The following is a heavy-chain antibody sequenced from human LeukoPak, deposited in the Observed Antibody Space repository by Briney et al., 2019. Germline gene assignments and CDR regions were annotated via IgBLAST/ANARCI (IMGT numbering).Heavy chain of an antibody. CDR2: IYPGDSDT. V-gene: IGHV5-51*01. CDR1: GYSFTSYW. D-gene: IGHD2-2*01. Sequence: GESLKISCKGSGYSFTSYWIGWVRQMPGKGLEWMGIIYPGDSDTRYSPSFQGQVTISADKSISTAYLQWSSLKDSDTAMYYCARRYCSSTSCYFSNWFDPWGQGTLVTVSS. J-gene: IGHJ5*02. CDR3: ARRYCSSTSCYFSNWFDP.